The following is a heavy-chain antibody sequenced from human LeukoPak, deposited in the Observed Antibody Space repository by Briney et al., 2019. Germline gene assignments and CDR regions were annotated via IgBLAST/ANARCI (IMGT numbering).Heavy chain of an antibody. CDR2: ISYDGSNK. CDR1: GFTFSSYA. Sequence: PGGSLRLSCAASGFTFSSYAMHWVRQAPGKGLEWVAVISYDGSNKYYADSVKGRFTISGDNSKNTLYLQMNSLRAEDTAVCYCARDSGNAGYNYNDYWGQGTLVTVSS. D-gene: IGHD5-24*01. CDR3: ARDSGNAGYNYNDY. J-gene: IGHJ4*02. V-gene: IGHV3-30*04.